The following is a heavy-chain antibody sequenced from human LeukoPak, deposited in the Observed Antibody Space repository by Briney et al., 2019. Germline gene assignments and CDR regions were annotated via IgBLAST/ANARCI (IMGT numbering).Heavy chain of an antibody. CDR2: IYSGGST. V-gene: IGHV3-53*01. CDR1: GFTFSSYS. Sequence: PGGSLRLSCAASGFTFSSYSMNWVRQAPGKGLEWVSVIYSGGSTYYADSVKGRFTISRDNPKNTLYLQMNSLRAEDTAVYYCAREAVTRNYFDYWGQGTLVTVSS. D-gene: IGHD4-17*01. CDR3: AREAVTRNYFDY. J-gene: IGHJ4*02.